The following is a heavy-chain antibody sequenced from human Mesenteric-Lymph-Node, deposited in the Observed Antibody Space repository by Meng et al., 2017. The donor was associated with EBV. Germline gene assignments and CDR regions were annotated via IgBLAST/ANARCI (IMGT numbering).Heavy chain of an antibody. V-gene: IGHV1-69*06. D-gene: IGHD4-17*01. CDR2: IIPLFGTI. CDR3: TRGEAVTSFDY. CDR1: GGSFSTYT. Sequence: VKLQQSGAEVKIPWFSVKVSCKASGGSFSTYTINWVRQAPGQGLEWMGGIIPLFGTINYAQKFQARVTITADKSTNTAYMELVSLRSDDTAVYYCTRGEAVTSFDYWGQGTLVTVSS. J-gene: IGHJ4*02.